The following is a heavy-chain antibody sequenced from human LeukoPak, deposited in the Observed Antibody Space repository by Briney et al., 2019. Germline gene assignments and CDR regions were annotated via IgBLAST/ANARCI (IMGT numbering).Heavy chain of an antibody. J-gene: IGHJ4*02. Sequence: PSETLSLTCTVSGVPTSSYSWSWIRQPPGRGLEWIGQIYYTGTTNYYPSLRSRVTISEDTSTNQFSLNLHSVTAADTAVYYCARQIETAGTVFDYWGQGTLVTVSS. CDR3: ARQIETAGTVFDY. V-gene: IGHV4-59*08. CDR1: GVPTSSYS. CDR2: IYYTGTT. D-gene: IGHD6-13*01.